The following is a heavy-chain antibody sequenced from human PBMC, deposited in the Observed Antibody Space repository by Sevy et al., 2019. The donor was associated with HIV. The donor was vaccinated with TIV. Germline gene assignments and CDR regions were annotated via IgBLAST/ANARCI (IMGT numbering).Heavy chain of an antibody. CDR1: GFTFDDYT. J-gene: IGHJ6*02. CDR2: ISWDGGST. Sequence: GGSLRLSCAASGFTFDDYTMHWVRQAPGKGLEWVSLISWDGGSTYYADSVKGRFTISRDNSKNSLYLQMNSLRTEDTGLYYCAKDILPASREDYYYYGMDVWGHGTTVTVSS. CDR3: AKDILPASREDYYYYGMDV. V-gene: IGHV3-43*01.